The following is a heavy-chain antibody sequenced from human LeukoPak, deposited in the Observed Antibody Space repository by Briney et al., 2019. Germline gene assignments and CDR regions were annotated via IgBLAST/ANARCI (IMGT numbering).Heavy chain of an antibody. CDR3: ARLVPYSSNWYFDY. Sequence: SETLPLTCTVSGGSISGGTYYWGWIRQPPGKGLEWIGSLYYAGNTYYNPSLNSRVTISVDTSKNQFSLKLSSVTAADTAVYYCARLVPYSSNWYFDYWGLGTLVTVSS. CDR2: LYYAGNT. CDR1: GGSISGGTYY. V-gene: IGHV4-39*01. D-gene: IGHD6-13*01. J-gene: IGHJ4*02.